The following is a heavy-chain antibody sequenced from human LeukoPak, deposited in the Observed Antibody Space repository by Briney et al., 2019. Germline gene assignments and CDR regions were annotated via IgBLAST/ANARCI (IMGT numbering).Heavy chain of an antibody. CDR1: GFTFSTYT. CDR2: IRSSSTI. D-gene: IGHD1-14*01. V-gene: IGHV3-48*02. CDR3: ARATTVFDS. J-gene: IGHJ4*01. Sequence: QPGGSLRLSCAASGFTFSTYTMNWVRQAPGKGLEWVSYIRSSSTIYYADSVKGRFTISRDNAKNSLYLQMNSLRDEDTTVYYCARATTVFDSWSQGTLVTVSS.